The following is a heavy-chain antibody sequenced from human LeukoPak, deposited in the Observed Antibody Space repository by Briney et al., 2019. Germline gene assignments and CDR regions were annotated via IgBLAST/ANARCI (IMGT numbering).Heavy chain of an antibody. CDR3: ARDGGHPLTSYYRAY. CDR2: IIGSGGNT. V-gene: IGHV3-23*01. Sequence: GGSLRLSCAASGFTFYTYAMTWVRQAPGKGLEWVSTIIGSGGNTFYADSVKGRFTISRDNSKNTLSLQLTSLRAEDTGIYFCARDGGHPLTSYYRAYWGQGTLVTVSP. J-gene: IGHJ4*02. D-gene: IGHD4-11*01. CDR1: GFTFYTYA.